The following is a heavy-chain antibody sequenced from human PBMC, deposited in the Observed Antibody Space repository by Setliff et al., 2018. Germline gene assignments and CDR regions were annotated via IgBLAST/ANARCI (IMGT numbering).Heavy chain of an antibody. D-gene: IGHD2-15*01. Sequence: GGSLRLSCAASGFTFSSYGMHWVRQAPGKGLEWVAFIRYDGSNKDYADSVKGRFTISRDNSKNAVYRQMNSLRAEDTAEYYCARGVVVVVAATSNYFDPWGQGTLVTVSS. CDR3: ARGVVVVVAATSNYFDP. CDR1: GFTFSSYG. J-gene: IGHJ5*02. CDR2: IRYDGSNK. V-gene: IGHV3-30*02.